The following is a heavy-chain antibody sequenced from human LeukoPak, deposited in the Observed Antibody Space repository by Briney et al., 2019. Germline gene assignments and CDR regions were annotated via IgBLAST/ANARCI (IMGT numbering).Heavy chain of an antibody. CDR2: ISWNSGSI. V-gene: IGHV3-9*01. CDR1: GFTFDDYA. CDR3: AKDIRRWLQWEVDY. D-gene: IGHD5-24*01. J-gene: IGHJ4*02. Sequence: PGGSLRLSCAASGFTFDDYAMHWVRQAPGKGLEWVSGISWNSGSIGYADSVKGRFTISRDNAKNSLYLQMNSLRAEDTALYYCAKDIRRWLQWEVDYWGQGTLVTVTS.